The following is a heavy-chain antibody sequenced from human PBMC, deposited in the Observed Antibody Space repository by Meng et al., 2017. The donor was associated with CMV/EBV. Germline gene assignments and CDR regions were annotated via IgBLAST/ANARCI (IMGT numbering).Heavy chain of an antibody. V-gene: IGHV3-21*01. J-gene: IGHJ3*02. CDR1: GFTFSSYS. CDR3: ARLNWNYGAFDI. D-gene: IGHD1-7*01. CDR2: ISSSSSYI. Sequence: GESLKISCAASGFTFSSYSMNWVRQAPGKGLEWVSSISSSSSYIYYADSVKGRFTISRDNTKNSLYLQMNSLRAEDTAVYYCARLNWNYGAFDIWGQGTMVTVSS.